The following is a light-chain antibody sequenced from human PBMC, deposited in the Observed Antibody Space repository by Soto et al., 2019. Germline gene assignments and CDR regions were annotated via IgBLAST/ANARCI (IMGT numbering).Light chain of an antibody. Sequence: QSALTQPPSASGSLGQSVTISCTGTSSDVGVHNFVSWYQQSPGKAPKLLIYEVTKRPAGVPDRFSGSKSGNTASLTVSGLQAEDEADYYCCSYVAHRKVVFGEGTKLTVL. CDR2: EVT. CDR1: SSDVGVHNF. CDR3: CSYVAHRKVV. V-gene: IGLV2-8*01. J-gene: IGLJ3*02.